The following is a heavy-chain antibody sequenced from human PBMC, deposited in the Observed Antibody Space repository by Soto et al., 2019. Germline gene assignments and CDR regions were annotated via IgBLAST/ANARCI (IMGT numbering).Heavy chain of an antibody. CDR2: IDARSNYL. CDR1: GFRFNSYS. CDR3: VRETGITGATYACEN. V-gene: IGHV3-21*06. Sequence: GGSLRLSCAASGFRFNSYSMNWVRQAPQKGLELVSLIDARSNYLYYADSVQGRFTISRDNARNSLFLHMGSMRVEDTAVYYCVRETGITGATYACENWGQETRV. D-gene: IGHD1-26*01. J-gene: IGHJ4*01.